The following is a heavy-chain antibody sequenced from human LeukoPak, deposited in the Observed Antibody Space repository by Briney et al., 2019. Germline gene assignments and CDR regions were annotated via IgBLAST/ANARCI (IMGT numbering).Heavy chain of an antibody. J-gene: IGHJ6*03. CDR3: ARAPYYYYYMDV. V-gene: IGHV4-39*07. Sequence: SETLSLTCTVSGGSISSSSYYWGWIRQPPGKGLEWIGSIYYSGSTNYNPSLKSRVTISVDTSKNQFSLKPSSVTAADTAVYYCARAPYYYYYMDVWGKGTTVTVSS. CDR2: IYYSGST. CDR1: GGSISSSSYY.